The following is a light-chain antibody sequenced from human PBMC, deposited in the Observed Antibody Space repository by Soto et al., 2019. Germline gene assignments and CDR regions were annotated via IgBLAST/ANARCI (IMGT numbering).Light chain of an antibody. CDR1: QSVSSN. V-gene: IGKV3-15*01. Sequence: EIVMTQSPATLSVSPGERATLSCRASQSVSSNLTWYQQKPGQAPRLLIYGASTRATGIPARFSGSGSGTEFTLTISSLQSEDFAVDYCQQYNNWPPTLGKGTKLEIK. CDR3: QQYNNWPPT. CDR2: GAS. J-gene: IGKJ2*01.